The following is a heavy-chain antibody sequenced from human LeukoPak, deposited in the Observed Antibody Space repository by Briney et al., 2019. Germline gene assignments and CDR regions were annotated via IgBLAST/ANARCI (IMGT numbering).Heavy chain of an antibody. J-gene: IGHJ4*02. V-gene: IGHV1-69*13. Sequence: ASVKVSCKASGGTFSSYAISWVRQAPGQGLEWMGGIIPIFGTANYAQKFQGRVTITADESTSTAYMELRSLRSDDTAVYFCARELWVAAKNYDSWGQGTLVTVSS. CDR2: IIPIFGTA. CDR3: ARELWVAAKNYDS. D-gene: IGHD2-15*01. CDR1: GGTFSSYA.